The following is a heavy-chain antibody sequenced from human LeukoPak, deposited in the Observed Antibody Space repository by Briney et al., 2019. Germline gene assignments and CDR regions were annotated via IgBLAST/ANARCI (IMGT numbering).Heavy chain of an antibody. V-gene: IGHV1-46*01. CDR2: INPSGGST. CDR3: ATDRGQDGPGGPGGLLDF. D-gene: IGHD5-24*01. CDR1: VSTFTAYF. J-gene: IGHJ4*02. Sequence: ASVTVSFKASVSTFTAYFIHWLRQAPGQGLEWMGIINPSGGSTNHAQKFQGRVTTTRDTSTSTVYMQWSGLRSDDTVVYYWATDRGQDGPGGPGGLLDFWGQGTLVTVSS.